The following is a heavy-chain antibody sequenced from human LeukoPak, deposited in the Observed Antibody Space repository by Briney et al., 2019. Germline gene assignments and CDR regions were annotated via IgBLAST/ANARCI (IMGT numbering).Heavy chain of an antibody. CDR1: GFTFSSYA. V-gene: IGHV3-30*04. CDR2: ISYGGSNK. Sequence: GVSLRLSCAASGFTFSSYAMHWVRQAPGKGREGVAVISYGGSNKYYTDSVKGRFTISRDNSKNTLYLQMNSLRAEDTAVYYCATGYCSGGSCYSDYYYGMDVWGKGTTVTVSS. D-gene: IGHD2-15*01. J-gene: IGHJ6*04. CDR3: ATGYCSGGSCYSDYYYGMDV.